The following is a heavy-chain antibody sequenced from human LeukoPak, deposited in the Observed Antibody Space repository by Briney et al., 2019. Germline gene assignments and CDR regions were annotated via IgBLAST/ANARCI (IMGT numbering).Heavy chain of an antibody. D-gene: IGHD5-12*01. CDR1: GGSISTYY. J-gene: IGHJ4*02. CDR3: ASGGGYASPIGY. Sequence: SETLSLTCTLSGGSISTYYWSWIRQPPGKGLEWIGYIYHSGSTNYNPSLKSRVTISVDTSKNQFSLKLSSVTAADTAVYYCASGGGYASPIGYWGQGALVTVSS. CDR2: IYHSGST. V-gene: IGHV4-59*01.